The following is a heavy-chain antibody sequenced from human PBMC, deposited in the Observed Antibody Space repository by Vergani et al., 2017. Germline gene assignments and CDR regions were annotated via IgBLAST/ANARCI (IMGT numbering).Heavy chain of an antibody. CDR2: INWNGGST. CDR3: ATCDYGSNSPYYYYYMDV. CDR1: GFTFDDYG. Sequence: EVQLVESGGGVVRPGGSLRLSCAASGFTFDDYGMSWVRQAPGKGLEWVSGINWNGGSTGYADSVKGRFTISRDNAKNSLYLQMNSLRAEDTALYHCATCDYGSNSPYYYYYMDVWGKGTTVTVSS. D-gene: IGHD4-23*01. J-gene: IGHJ6*03. V-gene: IGHV3-20*01.